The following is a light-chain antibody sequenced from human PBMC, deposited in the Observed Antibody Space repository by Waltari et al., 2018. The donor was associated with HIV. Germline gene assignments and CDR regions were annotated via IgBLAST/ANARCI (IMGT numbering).Light chain of an antibody. V-gene: IGKV2-28*01. CDR1: QRLLHSNGYNY. CDR3: MQPLQLPLT. Sequence: EIVMTQSPLSLPVTPGEPASFSFRSSQRLLHSNGYNYLDWYLQRPGQSPQLLIYLGSTRASGVPDRFSGSGSGTDFTLTISRVEAEDVGVYYCMQPLQLPLTFGGGTKVEIK. J-gene: IGKJ4*01. CDR2: LGS.